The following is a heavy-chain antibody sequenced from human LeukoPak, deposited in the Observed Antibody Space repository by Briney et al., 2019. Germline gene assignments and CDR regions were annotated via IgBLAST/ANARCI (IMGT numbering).Heavy chain of an antibody. Sequence: GGSLRLSCVDSGLSFNTYAMHWVREAPGKGLEWVAAISYDGSYTYYRDSVRGRFTISRDNSKNTMYLQMNSLRAEDTAMYYCARALDVWGKGTTVTVSS. CDR1: GLSFNTYA. J-gene: IGHJ6*04. CDR2: ISYDGSYT. CDR3: ARALDV. V-gene: IGHV3-30*04.